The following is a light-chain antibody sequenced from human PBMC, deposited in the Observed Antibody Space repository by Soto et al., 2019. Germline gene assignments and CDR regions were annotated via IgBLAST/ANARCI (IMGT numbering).Light chain of an antibody. Sequence: QPVLTQPPSASGTPGQRVTISCSGSSSNIGSNTVDWYQLLPGTAPKLLIYSNNQRPSGVPDRFSGSKSGTSASLAISGLQSEDEADYFCAAWDDSLNGVVFGGGTQLTVL. CDR1: SSNIGSNT. CDR3: AAWDDSLNGVV. V-gene: IGLV1-44*01. J-gene: IGLJ2*01. CDR2: SNN.